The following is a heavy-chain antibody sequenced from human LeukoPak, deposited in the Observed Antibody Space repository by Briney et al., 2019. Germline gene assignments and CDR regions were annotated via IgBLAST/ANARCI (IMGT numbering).Heavy chain of an antibody. J-gene: IGHJ4*02. V-gene: IGHV1-18*01. CDR2: ISAYNGNT. CDR3: ARDLFPYYYDSSGKASFFDY. D-gene: IGHD3-22*01. CDR1: SYTFTSYG. Sequence: ASVKVSCKASSYTFTSYGISWVRQAPGQGLEWMGWISAYNGNTNYAQKLQGRVTMTTDTSTSTAYMELRSLRSDDTAVYYCARDLFPYYYDSSGKASFFDYWGQGTLVTVSS.